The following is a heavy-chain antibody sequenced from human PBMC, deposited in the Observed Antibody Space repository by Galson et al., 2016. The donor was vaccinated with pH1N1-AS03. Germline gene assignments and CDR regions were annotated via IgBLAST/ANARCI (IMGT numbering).Heavy chain of an antibody. D-gene: IGHD3-16*01. CDR2: IYTSGST. CDR3: ARFSVGAFDY. Sequence: TLSLTCTVSGASISSGSYYWSWIRQPAGKGLECIGRIYTSGSTYYNPSLKSRVTISVDTSKNQFSLKLSSLTAADTAMYYCARFSVGAFDYRGQGTLVTVSS. V-gene: IGHV4-61*02. J-gene: IGHJ4*02. CDR1: GASISSGSYY.